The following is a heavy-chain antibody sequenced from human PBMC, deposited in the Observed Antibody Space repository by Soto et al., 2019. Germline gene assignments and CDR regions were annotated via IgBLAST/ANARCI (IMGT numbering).Heavy chain of an antibody. CDR1: GFTVSSNY. J-gene: IGHJ3*02. CDR3: ARVFRAAAGTDAFDI. CDR2: IYSGGST. Sequence: GGSLRLSCAASGFTVSSNYMSWVRQAPGKGLEWVSVIYSGGSTYYADSVKGRFTISRDNSKNTLYLQMNSLRAEDTAVYYCARVFRAAAGTDAFDIWGQGTMVTVSS. V-gene: IGHV3-53*01. D-gene: IGHD6-13*01.